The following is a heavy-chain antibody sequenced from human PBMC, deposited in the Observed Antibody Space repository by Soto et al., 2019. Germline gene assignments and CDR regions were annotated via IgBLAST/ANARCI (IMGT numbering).Heavy chain of an antibody. D-gene: IGHD1-1*01. V-gene: IGHV1-18*04. CDR2: ISTYDSNI. J-gene: IGHJ4*02. CDR1: ENIFTSHG. CDR3: ASGWNRLLYY. Sequence: QFQVVQSGGEMKTPGASVKVSCTVSENIFTSHGISWVRQAPGRGLEWMGWISTYDSNINYAQKFQGRVTMTTDTPTSTAYMELRSLKPDDTAVYYCASGWNRLLYYWGQGTLVTVSS.